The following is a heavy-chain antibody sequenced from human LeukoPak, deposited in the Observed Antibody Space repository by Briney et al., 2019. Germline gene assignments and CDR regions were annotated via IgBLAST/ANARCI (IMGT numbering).Heavy chain of an antibody. V-gene: IGHV1-18*01. D-gene: IGHD1-26*01. CDR1: GYTLTSYG. J-gene: IGHJ4*02. CDR2: ISAYNGNT. CDR3: ARSYLIVGATTSGWFDY. Sequence: ASVKVSCKASGYTLTSYGISWVRQAPGQGLEWMGWISAYNGNTNYAQKLQGRVTMTTDTSTSTAYMELRSLRSDDTAVYYCARSYLIVGATTSGWFDYWGQGTLVTVSS.